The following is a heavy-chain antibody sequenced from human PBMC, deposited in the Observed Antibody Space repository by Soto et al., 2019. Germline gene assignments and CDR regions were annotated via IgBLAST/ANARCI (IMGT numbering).Heavy chain of an antibody. CDR2: ISYDGSNK. V-gene: IGHV3-30*18. D-gene: IGHD6-13*01. Sequence: QVQLVESGGGVVQPGRSLRLSCAASGFTFSSYGMHWVRQAPGKGLEWVAVISYDGSNKYYADSVKGRFTISRDNSKNTLYLQMNSLRAEDTAVYFCAKARYSSSWSYYYYGMDVWGQGTTVTASS. J-gene: IGHJ6*02. CDR3: AKARYSSSWSYYYYGMDV. CDR1: GFTFSSYG.